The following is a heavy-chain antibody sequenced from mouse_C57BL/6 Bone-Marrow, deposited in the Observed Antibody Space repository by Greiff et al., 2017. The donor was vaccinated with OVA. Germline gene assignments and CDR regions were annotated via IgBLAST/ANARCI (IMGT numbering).Heavy chain of an antibody. CDR1: GFTFSDYG. V-gene: IGHV5-15*01. D-gene: IGHD2-4*01. CDR2: ISNLAYSI. J-gene: IGHJ3*01. Sequence: EVQGVESGGGLVQPGGSLKLSCAASGFTFSDYGMAWVRQAPRKGPEWVAFISNLAYSIYYADTVTGRFTISRENAKNTLYLEMSSLRSEDTAMYYCARQRDYDGFAYWGQGTLVTVSA. CDR3: ARQRDYDGFAY.